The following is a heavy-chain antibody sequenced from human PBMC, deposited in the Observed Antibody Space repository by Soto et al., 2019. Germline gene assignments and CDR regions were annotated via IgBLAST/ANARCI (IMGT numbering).Heavy chain of an antibody. CDR1: GFSFSSYG. CDR3: AKDYCSSTSCLIWNWFDP. Sequence: QVQLEESGGGVVQPGRSLRLSCAASGFSFSSYGMHWVRQAPGKGLEWVAVISYDGGNKYYADSVKGRFTISRDNSKNTLYLQMNSLRAEDTAVYYCAKDYCSSTSCLIWNWFDPWGQGTLVTVS. V-gene: IGHV3-30*18. J-gene: IGHJ5*02. D-gene: IGHD2-2*01. CDR2: ISYDGGNK.